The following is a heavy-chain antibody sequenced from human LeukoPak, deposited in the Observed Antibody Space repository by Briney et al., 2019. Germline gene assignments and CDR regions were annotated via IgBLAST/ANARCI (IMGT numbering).Heavy chain of an antibody. D-gene: IGHD3-3*01. CDR2: INAGNGNT. V-gene: IGHV1-3*01. Sequence: ASVKVSCKASGGTFSSYAISWVRQAPGQRLEWMGWINAGNGNTKYSQKFQGRVTITRDTSASTAYMELSSLRSEDTAVYYCARPLRFLEWLMVYWGQGTLVTVSS. CDR1: GGTFSSYA. J-gene: IGHJ4*02. CDR3: ARPLRFLEWLMVY.